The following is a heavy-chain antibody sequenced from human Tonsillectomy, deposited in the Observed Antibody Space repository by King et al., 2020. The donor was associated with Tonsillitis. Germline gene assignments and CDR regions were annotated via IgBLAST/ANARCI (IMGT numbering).Heavy chain of an antibody. J-gene: IGHJ6*02. CDR1: GYTFTYRY. Sequence: IQLVQSGAEVKKTGSSVKVSCKASGYTFTYRYLHWVRQAPGQALEWMGWITPFNGNTNYAQKFQDRVTITRDRSMSTAYMELSSLRSEDTAMYYCATDAFGCHRRRMGGMDVWGQGTTVTVSS. D-gene: IGHD3-16*01. V-gene: IGHV1-45*02. CDR2: ITPFNGNT. CDR3: ATDAFGCHRRRMGGMDV.